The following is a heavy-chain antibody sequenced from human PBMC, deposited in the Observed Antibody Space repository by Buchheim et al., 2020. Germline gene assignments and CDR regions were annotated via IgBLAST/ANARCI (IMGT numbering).Heavy chain of an antibody. D-gene: IGHD1-1*01. J-gene: IGHJ4*02. CDR3: ARGDWNDVSPFDY. CDR2: ISSSGSTI. Sequence: QLVESGGGLVQPGGSLRLSCAASGFIFSSYEMNWVRQAPGKGLEWVSYISSSGSTIYYAASVKARFTISRDNANNSLTLQMNSLRAEDTAVYYCARGDWNDVSPFDYWGQGTL. CDR1: GFIFSSYE. V-gene: IGHV3-48*03.